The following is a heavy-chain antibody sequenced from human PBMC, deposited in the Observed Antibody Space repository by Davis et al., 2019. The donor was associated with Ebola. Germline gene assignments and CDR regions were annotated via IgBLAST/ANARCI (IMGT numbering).Heavy chain of an antibody. Sequence: SETLSLTCNVSGVSLSGHYWSWIRQPPGKGLEWIGEISHSGSTDYNPSLQSRVTISVDTSKNAFSLQMTSVTAADTAMYYCAKGPVVAFDWGQGTLVTVSS. CDR3: AKGPVVAFD. CDR2: ISHSGST. V-gene: IGHV4-34*01. D-gene: IGHD3-3*01. J-gene: IGHJ4*02. CDR1: GVSLSGHY.